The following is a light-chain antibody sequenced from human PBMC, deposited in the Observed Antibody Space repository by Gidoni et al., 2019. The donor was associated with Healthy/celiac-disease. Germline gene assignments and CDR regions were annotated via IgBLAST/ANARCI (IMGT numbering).Light chain of an antibody. Sequence: QSALTQPASVSGSPGQSITTSCTGTSSAVGGYNYVSWYQQHPGKAPKLMIYEVSNRPSGVSNRFSGSKSGNTASLTISGLQAEDEADYYCSSYTSSSTLGVFGGGTKLTVL. J-gene: IGLJ2*01. CDR1: SSAVGGYNY. CDR3: SSYTSSSTLGV. CDR2: EVS. V-gene: IGLV2-14*01.